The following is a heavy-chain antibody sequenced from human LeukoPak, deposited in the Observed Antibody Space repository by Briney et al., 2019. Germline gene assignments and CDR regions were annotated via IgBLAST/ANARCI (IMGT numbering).Heavy chain of an antibody. CDR1: GGSISSSSYY. J-gene: IGHJ3*02. V-gene: IGHV4-39*01. D-gene: IGHD1-1*01. Sequence: PSETLSLTCTVSGGSISSSSYYWGWIRQPPGKGLEWIGSIYYSGGTYYNPSLKSRVTISVDTSKNQFSLKLSSVTAADTAVYYCARTPYNWNDWAFDIWGQGTMVTVSS. CDR3: ARTPYNWNDWAFDI. CDR2: IYYSGGT.